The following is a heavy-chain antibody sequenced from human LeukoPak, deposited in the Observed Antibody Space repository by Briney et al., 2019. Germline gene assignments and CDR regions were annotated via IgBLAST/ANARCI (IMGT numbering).Heavy chain of an antibody. Sequence: GESLKISCKGSGYSFTSYWIGWVRQMPGKGLEWMGIIYPGDSDTRYSPSFQGQVTISADKSISTAYLQWSSLKASDTAMYYCARNYYGSGSYYLVFDIWGQGTMVTVSS. J-gene: IGHJ3*02. D-gene: IGHD3-10*01. CDR2: IYPGDSDT. CDR1: GYSFTSYW. CDR3: ARNYYGSGSYYLVFDI. V-gene: IGHV5-51*01.